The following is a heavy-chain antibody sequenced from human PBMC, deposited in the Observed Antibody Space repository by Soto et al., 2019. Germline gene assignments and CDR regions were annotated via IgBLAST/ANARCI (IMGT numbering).Heavy chain of an antibody. CDR3: TRANWYSEY. D-gene: IGHD7-27*01. Sequence: QVQLQESGPGLVKPSETLSLTCSVSGGSISNHYWSWIRQPPGKGLEWIGYIYYNGNTNYNPSLKRRVTVSVDTTRNHISLKLTTVTAADTAVYYCTRANWYSEYWGQGTLVTVSS. CDR2: IYYNGNT. V-gene: IGHV4-59*11. J-gene: IGHJ4*02. CDR1: GGSISNHY.